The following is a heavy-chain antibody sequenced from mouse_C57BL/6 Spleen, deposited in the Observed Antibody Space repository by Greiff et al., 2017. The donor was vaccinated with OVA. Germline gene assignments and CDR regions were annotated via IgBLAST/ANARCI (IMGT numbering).Heavy chain of an antibody. Sequence: QVQLQQPGAELVMPGASVKLSCKASGYTFTSYWMHWVKQRPGQGLEWIGEIDPSASYTNYNQKFKGKSTLTVDKSSSTAYMQLSSLTSEDSAVYYCARRGDWEGYFDYWGQGTTLTVSS. CDR1: GYTFTSYW. CDR3: ARRGDWEGYFDY. J-gene: IGHJ2*01. CDR2: IDPSASYT. D-gene: IGHD4-1*01. V-gene: IGHV1-69*01.